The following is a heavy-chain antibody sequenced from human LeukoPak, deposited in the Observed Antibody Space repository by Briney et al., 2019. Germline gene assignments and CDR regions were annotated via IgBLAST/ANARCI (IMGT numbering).Heavy chain of an antibody. CDR2: IYHSGST. CDR1: GYSISSGYY. V-gene: IGHV4-38-2*01. CDR3: ARQDLYYYYYMDV. Sequence: SETLSLTCAVSGYSISSGYYWGWIRQPPGKGLEWIGSIYHSGSTYYNPSLKSRVTISVDTSKNQFSPKLSSVTAADTAVYYCARQDLYYYYYMDVWGKGTTVTVSS. J-gene: IGHJ6*03. D-gene: IGHD2-15*01.